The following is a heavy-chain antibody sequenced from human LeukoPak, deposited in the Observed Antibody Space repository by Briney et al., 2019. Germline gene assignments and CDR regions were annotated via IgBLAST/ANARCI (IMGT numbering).Heavy chain of an antibody. CDR2: ILSDGSDE. Sequence: GGSLRLSCAASGFTFNGYVMHWVRQAPGKGLEWVAFILSDGSDENYADSVKGRFTISRDNSKNTLYLQMNSLRAEDTAVYYCATPTYPWGQGTLVTVSS. J-gene: IGHJ5*02. CDR3: ATPTYP. D-gene: IGHD3-16*01. CDR1: GFTFNGYV. V-gene: IGHV3-30*02.